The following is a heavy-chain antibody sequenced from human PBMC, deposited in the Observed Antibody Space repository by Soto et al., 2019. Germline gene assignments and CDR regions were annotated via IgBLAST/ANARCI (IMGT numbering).Heavy chain of an antibody. Sequence: GGSLRLSCEASGFSIRDYWTHWVRQAPGEGLVWVSCINGDASSTTYADSVKGRFTISRDDAKNTVYLQMTSLRAEDTAVYFCARDRSYAMEVWGQGTRVTVSS. CDR3: ARDRSYAMEV. J-gene: IGHJ6*02. CDR1: GFSIRDYW. V-gene: IGHV3-74*01. CDR2: INGDASST.